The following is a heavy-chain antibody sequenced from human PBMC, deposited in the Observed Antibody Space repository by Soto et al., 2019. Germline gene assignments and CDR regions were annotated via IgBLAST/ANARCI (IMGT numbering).Heavy chain of an antibody. V-gene: IGHV1-69*02. Sequence: QVQLVQSGAEVKKPGSSVKVSCTASGGTFSSYTISWVRQAPGQGLEWMGGIIPILGIANYAQKFQGGVTIPADKSTSTAYMELSSLRSEDTAVYYCATFRVGYTCGPGGNYGVDVLGQWTTVPVSS. CDR3: ATFRVGYTCGPGGNYGVDV. CDR2: IIPILGIA. CDR1: GGTFSSYT. D-gene: IGHD3-10*01. J-gene: IGHJ6*02.